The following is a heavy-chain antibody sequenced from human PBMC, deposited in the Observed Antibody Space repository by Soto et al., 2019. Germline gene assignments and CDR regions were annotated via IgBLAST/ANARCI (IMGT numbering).Heavy chain of an antibody. V-gene: IGHV1-69*06. CDR1: GDTFSSHT. Sequence: VQLVQSGAEVKEPGSSVRVSCETSGDTFSSHTINWLRQAPGQGLEWMGGIIPVFGSPNYAEKFQGRVTISADTCTNKAYMELRSLTSDDTAVYFCARDISGTNNWFDPWGQGTLVTVSS. CDR3: ARDISGTNNWFDP. J-gene: IGHJ5*02. CDR2: IIPVFGSP. D-gene: IGHD1-26*01.